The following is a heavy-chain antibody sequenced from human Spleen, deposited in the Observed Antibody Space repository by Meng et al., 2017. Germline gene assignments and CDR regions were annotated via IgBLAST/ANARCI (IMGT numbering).Heavy chain of an antibody. CDR2: INTNTGNP. J-gene: IGHJ4*02. D-gene: IGHD2-21*02. V-gene: IGHV7-4-1*02. CDR3: AREGPVVVTPIAPGGFDS. Sequence: QVQMVQSGAELKKPGASVKVSCKASGYTFTSYAMNWVRQAPGQGLEWMGWINTNTGNPTYAQGFTGRFVFSLDTSVSTASLQISSLKAEDTAVYYCAREGPVVVTPIAPGGFDSWGQGTLVTVSS. CDR1: GYTFTSYA.